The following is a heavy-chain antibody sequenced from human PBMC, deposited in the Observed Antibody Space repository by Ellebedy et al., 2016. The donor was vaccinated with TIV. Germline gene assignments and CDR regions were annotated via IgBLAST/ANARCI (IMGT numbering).Heavy chain of an antibody. V-gene: IGHV3-23*01. CDR1: GFTFSSYA. J-gene: IGHJ3*02. CDR2: ISGSGGST. Sequence: PGGSLRLSCAASGFTFSSYAMTWVRQAPGKGLEWVSAISGSGGSTYYADSVKGRFTISRDNSKTTLYLQMNSLRAEDTAVYHCAKDESGYPWGVFHMWGQGTMVTVSS. D-gene: IGHD3-3*01. CDR3: AKDESGYPWGVFHM.